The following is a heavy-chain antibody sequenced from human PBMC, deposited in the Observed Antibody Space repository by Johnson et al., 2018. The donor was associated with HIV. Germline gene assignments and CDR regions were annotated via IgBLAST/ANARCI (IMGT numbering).Heavy chain of an antibody. D-gene: IGHD3-3*01. Sequence: VQLVESGGGLVQPGGSLRLSCAASGFTVSCNYMSWVRQAPGKGLEWVSVIYSGGGTYYEDSVKGRFTISRDNSKNTLYLQMNSLRPEDTALYYCAKDSTYYDSGGAFDIWGQGTMVTVSA. CDR1: GFTVSCNY. V-gene: IGHV3-66*02. CDR2: IYSGGGT. CDR3: AKDSTYYDSGGAFDI. J-gene: IGHJ3*02.